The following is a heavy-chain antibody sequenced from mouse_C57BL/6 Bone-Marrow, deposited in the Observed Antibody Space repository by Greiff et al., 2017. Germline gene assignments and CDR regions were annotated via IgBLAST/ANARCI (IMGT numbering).Heavy chain of an antibody. CDR1: GFTFSSYA. CDR3: ARDHSSGSYYFDY. V-gene: IGHV5-4*01. Sequence: EVKLMESGGGLVKPGGSLKLSCAASGFTFSSYAMSWVRQTPEKRLEWVATISDGGRYTYSPDNVKGRFTISRDNAKNNLYLQMSHLKSEDTAMYYCARDHSSGSYYFDYWGQGTTLTVSS. J-gene: IGHJ2*01. D-gene: IGHD3-2*02. CDR2: ISDGGRYT.